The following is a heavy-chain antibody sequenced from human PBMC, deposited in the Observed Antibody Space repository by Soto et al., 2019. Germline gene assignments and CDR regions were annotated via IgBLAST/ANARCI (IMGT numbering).Heavy chain of an antibody. CDR2: ISGSGGST. Sequence: GSLRLSCVASGVTFSSYAMSWVRQAPGKGLEWVSAISGSGGSTYYADSVKGRFTISRDNSKNTLYLQMNSLRAEDTAVYYCAKVPYSASSGRTLDYWGQGTLVTVSS. V-gene: IGHV3-23*01. CDR1: GVTFSSYA. CDR3: AKVPYSASSGRTLDY. D-gene: IGHD3-22*01. J-gene: IGHJ4*02.